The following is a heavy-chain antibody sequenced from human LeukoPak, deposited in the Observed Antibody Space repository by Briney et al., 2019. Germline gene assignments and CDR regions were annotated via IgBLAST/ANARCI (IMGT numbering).Heavy chain of an antibody. CDR3: ARRGGSRGWGAFDI. CDR2: ITGTADKT. V-gene: IGHV3-23*01. CDR1: GFTFTNYV. Sequence: GGSLRLSCAASGFTFTNYVTNWVRRAPGKGLEWVSSITGTADKTYDADSVKGRFTISRDNSKNTLSLQMSSLRVEDTAIYYCARRGGSRGWGAFDIWGQGTIVTVSS. D-gene: IGHD6-19*01. J-gene: IGHJ3*02.